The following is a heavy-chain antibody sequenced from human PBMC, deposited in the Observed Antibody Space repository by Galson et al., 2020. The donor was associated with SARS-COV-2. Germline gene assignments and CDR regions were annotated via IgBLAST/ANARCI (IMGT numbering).Heavy chain of an antibody. Sequence: ASVKVSCKASGYTFTSYGISWVRQAPGHGLEWMGWISAYNGHTNYAQTLQGRVTMTTDTSTSPAYMEMRSLRSDDTAVYYCALSGYSYGYEDYWGQGTLVTVSS. CDR2: ISAYNGHT. V-gene: IGHV1-18*01. CDR3: ALSGYSYGYEDY. J-gene: IGHJ4*02. CDR1: GYTFTSYG. D-gene: IGHD5-18*01.